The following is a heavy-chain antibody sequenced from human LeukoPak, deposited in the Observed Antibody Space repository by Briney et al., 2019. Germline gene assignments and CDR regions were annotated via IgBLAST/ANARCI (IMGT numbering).Heavy chain of an antibody. CDR3: TTDTYYYGSGSYGFDY. CDR1: GFTFSNAW. V-gene: IGHV3-15*01. CDR2: IKSKTDGGTT. Sequence: GGSLRLSCAASGFTFSNAWMSWVRQAPGKGLEWVGRIKSKTDGGTTDYAAPVKGRFTISRDDSKNTLYLQMNSLKTEDTAVYYCTTDTYYYGSGSYGFDYWGQGTLVTVSS. J-gene: IGHJ4*02. D-gene: IGHD3-10*01.